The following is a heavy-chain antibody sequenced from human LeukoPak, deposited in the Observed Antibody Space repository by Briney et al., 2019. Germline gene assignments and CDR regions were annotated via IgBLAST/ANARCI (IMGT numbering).Heavy chain of an antibody. V-gene: IGHV3-48*01. J-gene: IGHJ3*02. CDR1: GFTFSTYS. D-gene: IGHD2-2*02. CDR3: ARDQTGYCSSSNCYTSAFDI. Sequence: GESLRLSCAASGFTFSTYSMNWVRQAPGKGLEWVSYISGSGSSMYYADSVKGRFTISRDNARNSLYLEMNSLRAEDAAVYYCARDQTGYCSSSNCYTSAFDIWSQGTMVTVSA. CDR2: ISGSGSSM.